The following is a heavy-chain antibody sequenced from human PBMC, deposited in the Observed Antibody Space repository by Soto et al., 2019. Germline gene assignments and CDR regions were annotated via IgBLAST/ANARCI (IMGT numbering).Heavy chain of an antibody. CDR1: GGTFSHYA. V-gene: IGHV1-69*06. J-gene: IGHJ6*02. D-gene: IGHD3-10*01. Sequence: GASVKVSCKASGGTFSHYAISWVRQAPGQGLEWMGGIIPIFGTPNYAQKFQGRVTITADKSTSTAYMELSSLRYEDTAVYYTVSHVGPRPRYGMDVWGQGTTVTVSS. CDR3: VSHVGPRPRYGMDV. CDR2: IIPIFGTP.